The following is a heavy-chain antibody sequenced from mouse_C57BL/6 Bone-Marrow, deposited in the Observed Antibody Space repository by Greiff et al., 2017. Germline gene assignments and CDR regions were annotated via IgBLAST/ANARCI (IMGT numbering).Heavy chain of an antibody. Sequence: EVHLVESGGGLVQPGGSMKLSCVASGFTFSNYWMNWVRQSPEKGLEWVAQIRLKSDNYATPYAESVKGRFTISRDDSKSGVYLRMNNLKAEDTVIYYCAVYNYGRYWGQGTTLT. V-gene: IGHV6-3*01. CDR2: IRLKSDNYAT. CDR1: GFTFSNYW. CDR3: AVYNYGRY. D-gene: IGHD1-1*01. J-gene: IGHJ2*01.